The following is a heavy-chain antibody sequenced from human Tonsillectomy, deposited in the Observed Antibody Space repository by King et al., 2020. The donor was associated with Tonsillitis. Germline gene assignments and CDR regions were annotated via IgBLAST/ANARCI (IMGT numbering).Heavy chain of an antibody. D-gene: IGHD3-9*01. CDR1: GYSFTSYW. V-gene: IGHV5-51*01. CDR2: IYPGDSDT. Sequence: VQLVESGAEVKKPGESLKISCKGSGYSFTSYWIGWVRQMPGKGLEWMGIIYPGDSDTRYSPSFQGQVTISADKSISTAYLQWSSLKASDTAMYYCARRSVDILTGYYTDFDYWGQGTLVTVSS. J-gene: IGHJ4*02. CDR3: ARRSVDILTGYYTDFDY.